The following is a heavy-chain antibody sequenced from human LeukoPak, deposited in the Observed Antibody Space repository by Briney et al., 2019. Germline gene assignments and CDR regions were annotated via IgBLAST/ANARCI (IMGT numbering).Heavy chain of an antibody. CDR1: GGSISSGSYY. V-gene: IGHV4-61*02. CDR3: ARRRPYDFWSGQDPANYYYMDV. D-gene: IGHD3-3*01. Sequence: SQTLYLTCTVSGGSISSGSYYWSWIRQPAGKGLEWIGRIYTSGSTNYNPSLKSRVTISVDTSKNQFSLKLSSVTAADTAVYYCARRRPYDFWSGQDPANYYYMDVWGKGTTVTVSS. J-gene: IGHJ6*03. CDR2: IYTSGST.